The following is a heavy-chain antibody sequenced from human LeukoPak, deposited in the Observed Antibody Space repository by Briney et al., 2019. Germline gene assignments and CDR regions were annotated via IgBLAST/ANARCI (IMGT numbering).Heavy chain of an antibody. Sequence: PSETLSLTCTVSGGSISSGGYYWSWIRQPAGKGLEWIGRIYTSGSTNYNPSLKSRVTMSVDTSKNQFSLKLSSVTAADTAVYYCARGDYGDYGAFDIWGQGTMVTVSS. J-gene: IGHJ3*02. CDR2: IYTSGST. CDR1: GGSISSGGYY. V-gene: IGHV4-61*02. CDR3: ARGDYGDYGAFDI. D-gene: IGHD4-17*01.